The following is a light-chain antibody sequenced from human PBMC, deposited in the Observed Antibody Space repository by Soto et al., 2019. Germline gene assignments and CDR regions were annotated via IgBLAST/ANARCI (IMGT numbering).Light chain of an antibody. CDR3: ATWDDGLSGVL. CDR2: KSD. Sequence: QPVLTQPPSASGTPGQRVSITCSGSDSNIGSNSVHWYQQVPGMAPNLLVYKSDQRPSGVPDRFSGSKSVTSASLVISGLRAEDEAEYYCATWDDGLSGVLFGGGTKLTVL. V-gene: IGLV1-47*01. CDR1: DSNIGSNS. J-gene: IGLJ2*01.